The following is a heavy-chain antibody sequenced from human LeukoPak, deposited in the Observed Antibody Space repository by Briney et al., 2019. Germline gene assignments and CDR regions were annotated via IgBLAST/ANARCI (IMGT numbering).Heavy chain of an antibody. CDR1: GGSISSSSYY. Sequence: PSETLSLTCTVSGGSISSSSYYWSWIRQPAGKGLEWIGRIYTSGSTNYNPSLKSRVTMSVDTSKNQFSLKLSSVTAADTAVYYCARDRPGIAAAGYWGQGTLVTVSS. D-gene: IGHD6-13*01. J-gene: IGHJ4*02. CDR2: IYTSGST. CDR3: ARDRPGIAAAGY. V-gene: IGHV4-61*02.